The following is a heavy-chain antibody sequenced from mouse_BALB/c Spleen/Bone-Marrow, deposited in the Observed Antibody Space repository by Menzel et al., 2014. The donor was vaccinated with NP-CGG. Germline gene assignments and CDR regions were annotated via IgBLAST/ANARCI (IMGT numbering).Heavy chain of an antibody. CDR2: INPSNGRT. CDR3: ARYDGPAWFAY. V-gene: IGHV1S81*02. J-gene: IGHJ3*01. CDR1: GYTFTSYW. D-gene: IGHD2-3*01. Sequence: QVQLQQSGAELVKPGASVKLSCKASGYTFTSYWIHWVKLRPGQGLEWIGEINPSNGRTNYNEKFKNKATLTVDKSSSTAYIQLSSLTSGDSAVYYCARYDGPAWFAYWGQGTLVTVSA.